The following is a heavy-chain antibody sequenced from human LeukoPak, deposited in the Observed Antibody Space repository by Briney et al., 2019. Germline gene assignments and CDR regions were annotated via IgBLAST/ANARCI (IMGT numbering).Heavy chain of an antibody. CDR2: INHSGST. CDR3: ARGVIAAADSHAFDI. V-gene: IGHV4-34*01. Sequence: PSETLSLTCAVYGGSFSGYYWSWIRQPPGKGLEWIGEINHSGSTNYNPSLKSRVTMSVDTSKNQFSLNLNSVTAADTAAYYCARGVIAAADSHAFDIWGQGTMVTASS. CDR1: GGSFSGYY. J-gene: IGHJ3*02. D-gene: IGHD6-13*01.